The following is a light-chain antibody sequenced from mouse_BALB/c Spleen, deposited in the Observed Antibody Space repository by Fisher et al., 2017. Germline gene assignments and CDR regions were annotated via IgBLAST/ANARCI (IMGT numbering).Light chain of an antibody. CDR3: QQWSSNPPT. CDR2: DTS. CDR1: SSVSY. Sequence: IVITQSTAIMSASPGEKVTMTCSASSSVSYMYWYQQKPGSSPRLLIYDTSNLASGVPVRFSGSGSGTSYSLTISRMEAEDAATYYCQQWSSNPPTFGGGTKL. J-gene: IGKJ2*01. V-gene: IGKV4-55*01.